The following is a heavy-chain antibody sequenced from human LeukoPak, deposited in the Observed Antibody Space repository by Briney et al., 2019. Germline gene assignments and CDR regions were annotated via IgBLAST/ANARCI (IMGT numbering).Heavy chain of an antibody. CDR1: GFTLSSYW. J-gene: IGHJ4*02. V-gene: IGHV3-74*01. D-gene: IGHD2-2*01. Sequence: GGSLRLSCEASGFTLSSYWMHWGRQAPGKGLVWVSGINSDGSSTSYADSVKGRFTISRDNAKNTLYLQMNSLRAEDAAVYYCARGAMPDYWGQGTLVTVSS. CDR2: INSDGSST. CDR3: ARGAMPDY.